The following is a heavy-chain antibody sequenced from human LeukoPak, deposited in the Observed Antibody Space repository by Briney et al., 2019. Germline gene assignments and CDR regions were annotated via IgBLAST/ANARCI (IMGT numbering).Heavy chain of an antibody. J-gene: IGHJ4*02. D-gene: IGHD5-12*01. CDR1: GGSISSGGYS. CDR3: ARVYSGYDFDY. V-gene: IGHV4-31*03. Sequence: SQTLSLTCTVSGGSISSGGYSWSWIRQHPGKGLEWIGYIYYSGSTYYNPSLKSRVTISVDTSKNQFSLKLSSVTAADTAVYYCARVYSGYDFDYWGQGTLVTVSS. CDR2: IYYSGST.